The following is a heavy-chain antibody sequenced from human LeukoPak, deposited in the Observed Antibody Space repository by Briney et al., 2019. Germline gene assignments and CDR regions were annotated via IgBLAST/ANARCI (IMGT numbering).Heavy chain of an antibody. Sequence: SETLSLTCTVSGGSISSYYWSWIRQPPGKELEWIGYIYYSGSTNYNPSLKSRVTISVDTPKNQFSLKLSSVTAADTAVYYCARLNYDILTGYSLDYWGQGTLVTVSS. CDR2: IYYSGST. D-gene: IGHD3-9*01. V-gene: IGHV4-59*08. CDR1: GGSISSYY. CDR3: ARLNYDILTGYSLDY. J-gene: IGHJ4*02.